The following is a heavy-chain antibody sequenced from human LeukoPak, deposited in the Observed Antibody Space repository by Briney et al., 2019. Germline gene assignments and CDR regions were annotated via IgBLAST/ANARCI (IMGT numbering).Heavy chain of an antibody. CDR2: ITLSSTTI. CDR1: GFTFGSYA. Sequence: GGSLSLPCAASGFTFGSYAMIWARQAPGKGLEWVPYITLSSTTIYYADSVKGRFTISRDNAKNSLYLQMHSLRAEDTAVYYCAREPTYSSSWYTTCDYWGQGTLVTVSS. V-gene: IGHV3-48*01. J-gene: IGHJ4*02. D-gene: IGHD6-13*01. CDR3: AREPTYSSSWYTTCDY.